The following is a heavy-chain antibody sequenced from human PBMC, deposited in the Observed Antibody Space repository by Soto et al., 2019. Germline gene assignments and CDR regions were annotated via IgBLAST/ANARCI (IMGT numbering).Heavy chain of an antibody. CDR1: GFTFSRYG. J-gene: IGHJ4*02. D-gene: IGHD3-9*01. CDR2: IWYDGSNK. V-gene: IGHV3-33*01. CDR3: ARDFLPSYYDILPGSLDY. Sequence: QVQLVESGGGVVQPGRSLRLSCAASGFTFSRYGMHWVRQAPGKGLEWVAVIWYDGSNKYYADSVKGRCTISRDNSKNTQYLQMNSLRAEETDVYYFARDFLPSYYDILPGSLDYWGQGTLVNLSS.